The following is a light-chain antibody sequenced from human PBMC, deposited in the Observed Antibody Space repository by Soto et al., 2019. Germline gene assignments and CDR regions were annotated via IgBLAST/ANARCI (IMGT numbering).Light chain of an antibody. Sequence: DIQMTQAPSSPSASVRDRETITCRASQGMRKDLGWNEQKPGKATKRLLYAESSLQSGVPSRFSGSGSGTEFTLTISSLQPEDFATYYCLQHNSYPFTFGPGTKVDIK. CDR2: AES. CDR3: LQHNSYPFT. CDR1: QGMRKD. J-gene: IGKJ3*01. V-gene: IGKV1-17*01.